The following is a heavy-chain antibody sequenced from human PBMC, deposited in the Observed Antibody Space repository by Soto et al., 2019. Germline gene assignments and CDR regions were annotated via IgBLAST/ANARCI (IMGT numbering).Heavy chain of an antibody. CDR3: WNPGSSHAAFDI. CDR1: GFTFSSYA. CDR2: ISGSGGST. D-gene: IGHD3-10*01. J-gene: IGHJ3*02. Sequence: HPGGSLRLSCAASGFTFSSYAMSWVRQAPGKGLEWVSAISGSGGSTYYADSVKGRFTISRDNSKNTLYLQMNSLRAEDTAVYYCWNPGSSHAAFDIWGQGTMVTVSS. V-gene: IGHV3-23*01.